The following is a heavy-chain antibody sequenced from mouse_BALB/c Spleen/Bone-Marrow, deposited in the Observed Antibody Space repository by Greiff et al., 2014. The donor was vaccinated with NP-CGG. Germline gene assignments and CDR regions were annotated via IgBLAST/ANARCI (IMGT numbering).Heavy chain of an antibody. J-gene: IGHJ3*01. Sequence: EVQLVESXGGLVKPGGSLKLSCAASGFTFSDYYMYWVRQTPEKRLEWVATISDGGSYTYYPDSVKGRFTISRDNAKNNLYLQMSSLKSEDTAMYYCARDLITTATSFAYWGQGTLVTVSA. CDR2: ISDGGSYT. D-gene: IGHD1-2*01. CDR3: ARDLITTATSFAY. V-gene: IGHV5-4*02. CDR1: GFTFSDYY.